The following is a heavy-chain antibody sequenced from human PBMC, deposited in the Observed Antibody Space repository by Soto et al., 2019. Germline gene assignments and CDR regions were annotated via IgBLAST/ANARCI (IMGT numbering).Heavy chain of an antibody. J-gene: IGHJ4*02. Sequence: PSETLSLTCTVSGASITQYYWNWIRQSPGKGLEWIVSVSSTGSTVYNPSLTSRVTVSLDTSKNQFSLTLNSVTAADTAVYHCARGGGRPYHNHEFDFWGQGTLVT. CDR3: ARGGGRPYHNHEFDF. CDR2: VSSTGST. D-gene: IGHD6-25*01. V-gene: IGHV4-59*01. CDR1: GASITQYY.